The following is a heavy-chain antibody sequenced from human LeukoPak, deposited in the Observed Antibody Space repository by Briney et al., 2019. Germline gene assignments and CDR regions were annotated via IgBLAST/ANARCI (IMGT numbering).Heavy chain of an antibody. J-gene: IGHJ3*02. CDR1: GGSFSGYY. D-gene: IGHD3-10*01. V-gene: IGHV4-34*01. CDR3: ARAGLMGWLGGTHDAFDI. CDR2: INHSGST. Sequence: SETLSLTCAVYGGSFSGYYWSWIRQPPGKGLEWIGEINHSGSTNYNPSLKSRVTMSVDTSKNQFSLKLSSVTAADTAVYYCARAGLMGWLGGTHDAFDIWGQGTMVTVSS.